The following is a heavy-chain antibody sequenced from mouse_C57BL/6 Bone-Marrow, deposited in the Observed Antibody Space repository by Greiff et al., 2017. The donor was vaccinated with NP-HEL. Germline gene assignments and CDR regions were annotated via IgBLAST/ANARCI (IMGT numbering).Heavy chain of an antibody. CDR1: GFSLTSYG. J-gene: IGHJ2*01. V-gene: IGHV2-2*01. CDR3: ARNGGGNYGLYYFDY. Sequence: QVQLKESGPGLVQPSQSLSITCTVSGFSLTSYGVHWVRQSPGKGLEWLGVIWSGGSTDYNAAFISRLSISKDNSKSQVFFKMNSLQADDTAIYYWARNGGGNYGLYYFDYWGQGTTLTVSS. CDR2: IWSGGST. D-gene: IGHD2-1*01.